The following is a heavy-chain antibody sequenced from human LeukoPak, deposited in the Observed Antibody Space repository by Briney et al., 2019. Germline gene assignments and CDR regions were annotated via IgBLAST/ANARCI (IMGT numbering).Heavy chain of an antibody. J-gene: IGHJ5*02. CDR2: INSEGRST. V-gene: IGHV3-74*01. Sequence: GGSLRLSCAASGFTFSNYGMHWVRQAPGKGLVWVSPINSEGRSTSYEGPVRGRITISRDNAKKTLYLQMNSMRDEDTAVYYCAFSSGTNSFDHWGQGTLVTVSS. CDR1: GFTFSNYG. CDR3: AFSSGTNSFDH. D-gene: IGHD6-19*01.